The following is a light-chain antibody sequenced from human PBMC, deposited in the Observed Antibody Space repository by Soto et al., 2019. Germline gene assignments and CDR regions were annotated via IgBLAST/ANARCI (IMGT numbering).Light chain of an antibody. V-gene: IGKV3-11*01. J-gene: IGKJ4*01. CDR3: QQRNPPT. CDR2: DAS. CDR1: QSIGTC. Sequence: DIEMTQSPSTLSSSPGDRATLSCRASQSIGTCLAWYQQKPGQAPRLLIYDASSSASGIPARFSGGGSGTDLTLTIRRPEHEDFAYYYWQQRNPPTFGGGTKVEIK.